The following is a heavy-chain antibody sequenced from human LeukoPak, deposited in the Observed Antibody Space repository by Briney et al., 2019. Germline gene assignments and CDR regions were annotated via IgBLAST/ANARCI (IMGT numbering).Heavy chain of an antibody. D-gene: IGHD3-9*01. V-gene: IGHV1-18*01. Sequence: ASVKVSCKTSGYTFSSYGITWVRQAPGQGLEWVGWIRGDNGDTNYGKKLQGRVTMTTDTSTSTAYIELRSLGSDETAVYYCARVGLLTGYYFFDYWGQGTLVTVSS. CDR1: GYTFSSYG. CDR3: ARVGLLTGYYFFDY. CDR2: IRGDNGDT. J-gene: IGHJ4*02.